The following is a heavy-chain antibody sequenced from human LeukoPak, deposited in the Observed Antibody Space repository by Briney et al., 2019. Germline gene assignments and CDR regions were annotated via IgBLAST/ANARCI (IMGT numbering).Heavy chain of an antibody. CDR1: GFTVSSNY. Sequence: GGSLRLSCAASGFTVSSNYMSWVRQAPGKGLEWVSVIYSGGSTYYADSVKGRFTISRDNSKNTLCLQMNSLRAEDTAVYYCAKFGDILTGYPYYFDYWGQGTLVTVSS. CDR3: AKFGDILTGYPYYFDY. D-gene: IGHD3-9*01. CDR2: IYSGGST. V-gene: IGHV3-66*01. J-gene: IGHJ4*02.